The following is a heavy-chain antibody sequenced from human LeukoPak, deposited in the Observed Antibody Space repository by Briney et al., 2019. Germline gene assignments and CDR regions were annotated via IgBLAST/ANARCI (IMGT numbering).Heavy chain of an antibody. Sequence: GRSLRLSCAASGFTFTTSGMHWVRQAPGKGLEGVAVIWSDGSKKLYADSVKGRFTISRDNSRHTLYLQMNSLRAEDTAIYYCASGSDSSGYYFYWGQGTLVTVSS. CDR2: IWSDGSKK. V-gene: IGHV3-33*01. J-gene: IGHJ4*02. CDR1: GFTFTTSG. D-gene: IGHD3-22*01. CDR3: ASGSDSSGYYFY.